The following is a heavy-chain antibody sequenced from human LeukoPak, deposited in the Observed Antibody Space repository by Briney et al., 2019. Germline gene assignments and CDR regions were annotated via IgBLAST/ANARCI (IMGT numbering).Heavy chain of an antibody. CDR2: ILPIFGSA. V-gene: IGHV1-69*13. CDR1: GGTFSTFA. D-gene: IGHD3-22*01. J-gene: IGHJ4*02. CDR3: ARWDANYYETSGYFTGGLVDY. Sequence: SVKVSCKASGGTFSTFAITWVRQAPGQGLEWMGGILPIFGSANYAQKYQGRVTITADESTTTVYMELSSLRSEDTAVYYCARWDANYYETSGYFTGGLVDYWGQGTLVTVSS.